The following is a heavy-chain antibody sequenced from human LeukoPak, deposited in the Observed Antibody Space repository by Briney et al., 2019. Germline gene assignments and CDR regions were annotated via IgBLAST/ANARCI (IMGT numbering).Heavy chain of an antibody. Sequence: PSETLSLTCTVAAGSLSSYYWSWIRQPPGKGLEWIGYIYYSGSTNYNPSLKSRVTISVDTSKNQFSLKLSSVTAADTAVYYCARNLRGYSSWGQGTLVTVSS. CDR3: ARNLRGYSS. CDR1: AGSLSSYY. CDR2: IYYSGST. J-gene: IGHJ4*02. D-gene: IGHD6-13*01. V-gene: IGHV4-59*01.